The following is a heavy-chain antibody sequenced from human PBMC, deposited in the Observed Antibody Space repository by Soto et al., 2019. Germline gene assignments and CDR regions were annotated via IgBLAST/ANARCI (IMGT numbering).Heavy chain of an antibody. V-gene: IGHV4-4*07. CDR2: IYPGGST. CDR1: GGSISSYY. CDR3: ARANVGPPGGGSWIMPFDF. Sequence: QVKLQESGPGLVKPSETLSLTCTVSGGSISSYYWSWIRQSAGQGLEWIGRIYPGGSTNYNPSLKSRVTTSADTSKNQFALRLTAVTAADTAVYYCARANVGPPGGGSWIMPFDFWGQGTLVTVSS. D-gene: IGHD2-15*01. J-gene: IGHJ4*02.